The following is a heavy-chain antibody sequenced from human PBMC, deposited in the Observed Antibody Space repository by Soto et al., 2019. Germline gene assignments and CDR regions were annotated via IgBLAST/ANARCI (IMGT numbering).Heavy chain of an antibody. J-gene: IGHJ4*02. D-gene: IGHD3-10*01. CDR1: GFTFSSYG. V-gene: IGHV3-30*18. CDR2: ISYDGSNK. Sequence: GGSLRLSCAASGFTFSSYGMHWVRQAPGKGLEWVAVISYDGSNKYYADSVKGRFTISRDNSKNTLYLQMNSLRAEDTAVYYCAKDRSFYGSGGDYWGQGTLVTVSS. CDR3: AKDRSFYGSGGDY.